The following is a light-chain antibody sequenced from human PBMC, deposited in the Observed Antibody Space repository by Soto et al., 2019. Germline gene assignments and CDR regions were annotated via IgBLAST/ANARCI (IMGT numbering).Light chain of an antibody. J-gene: IGKJ2*01. CDR2: DAS. CDR3: QQRGKWPRT. V-gene: IGKV3-11*01. CDR1: QSVSSY. Sequence: EIVLTQSPATLSLSAGESVTLSCRASQSVSSYLAWYQQKPGQAPRLLIYDASNRATDIPARFSGSGSGTDFTLTISSLESEDFGVYYCQQRGKWPRTFGQGTKLEIK.